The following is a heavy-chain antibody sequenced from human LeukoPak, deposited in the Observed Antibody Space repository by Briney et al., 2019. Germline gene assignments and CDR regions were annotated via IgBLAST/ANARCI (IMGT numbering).Heavy chain of an antibody. J-gene: IGHJ6*03. D-gene: IGHD2/OR15-2a*01. CDR3: AKDPANIPYYYYYMDV. CDR2: ISASGGST. CDR1: GFTFTSYA. V-gene: IGHV3-23*01. Sequence: RGSLRLSCAASGFTFTSYAMSWVRQAPGKGLEWVSAISASGGSTYYADSVKGRFTISRDNSKNTLYLQMNSLRAEGTAVYYCAKDPANIPYYYYYMDVWGKGTTVTVSS.